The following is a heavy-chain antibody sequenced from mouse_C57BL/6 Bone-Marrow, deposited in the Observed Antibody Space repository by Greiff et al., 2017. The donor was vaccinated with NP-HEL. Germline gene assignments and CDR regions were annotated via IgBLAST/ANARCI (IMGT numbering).Heavy chain of an antibody. CDR1: GYSITSGYY. J-gene: IGHJ1*03. Sequence: EVQLQESGPGLVKPSQSLSLTCSVTGYSITSGYYWNWIRQFPGNKLEWMGYISYDGSNNYNPSLKNRISITRDTSKHQFFLKLNSVTTEDTATYYCARRRGSSRYWYFDVWGTGTTVTVSS. CDR2: ISYDGSN. D-gene: IGHD1-1*01. V-gene: IGHV3-6*01. CDR3: ARRRGSSRYWYFDV.